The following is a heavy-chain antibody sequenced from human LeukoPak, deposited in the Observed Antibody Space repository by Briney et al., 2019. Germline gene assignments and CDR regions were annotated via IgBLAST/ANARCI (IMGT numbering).Heavy chain of an antibody. D-gene: IGHD6-19*01. Sequence: SETLSLTCTVSGGSISSYYWSWIRQPPGKGLEWIGYIYYSGSTNYNPSLKSRVTISVDTSKNQFSLKLSSVTAADTAVYYCARGGLDPFDYWGQGTLVTVSS. V-gene: IGHV4-59*01. J-gene: IGHJ4*02. CDR2: IYYSGST. CDR3: ARGGLDPFDY. CDR1: GGSISSYY.